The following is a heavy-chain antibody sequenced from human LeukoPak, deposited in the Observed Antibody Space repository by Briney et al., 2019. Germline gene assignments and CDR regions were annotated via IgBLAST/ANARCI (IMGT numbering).Heavy chain of an antibody. CDR3: ARTIRYFDWLSYYFDY. CDR1: GGSISSYY. Sequence: PSETLSLTCTVSGGSISSYYWSWIRHPPGKGLEWIGYIYYSGSTNYNPSLKSRVTISVDTSKNQFSLKLSSVTAADTAVYYCARTIRYFDWLSYYFDYWGQGTLVTVSS. V-gene: IGHV4-59*01. J-gene: IGHJ4*02. D-gene: IGHD3-9*01. CDR2: IYYSGST.